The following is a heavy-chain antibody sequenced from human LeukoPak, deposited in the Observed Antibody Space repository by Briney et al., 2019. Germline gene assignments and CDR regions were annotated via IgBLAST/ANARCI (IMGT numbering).Heavy chain of an antibody. CDR3: ARAGVPLSCGPDCYSDYFDY. J-gene: IGHJ4*02. V-gene: IGHV4-39*07. CDR2: IFDTGST. D-gene: IGHD2-21*02. CDR1: GASISGSNVY. Sequence: PSETLSLTCSVSGASISGSNVYWGWIRQAPGKGLEWIGDIFDTGSTYIKSSLESRVTKSVDTSKNQFFLKLRSVTVADTAVYYCARAGVPLSCGPDCYSDYFDYWGQGILVTVSS.